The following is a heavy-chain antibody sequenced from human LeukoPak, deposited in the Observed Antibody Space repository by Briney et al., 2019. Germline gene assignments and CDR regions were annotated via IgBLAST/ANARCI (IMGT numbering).Heavy chain of an antibody. CDR1: GFTFSSYE. J-gene: IGHJ4*02. V-gene: IGHV3-48*03. CDR2: ISSSGSTI. D-gene: IGHD5-24*01. CDR3: AREGDGYNYMGY. Sequence: GGSLRLSCAASGFTFSSYEMNWVRQAPGKGLEWVSYISSSGSTIYYAYSVKGRFTISRDNAKNSLYLQMNSLRVEDTAVYYCAREGDGYNYMGYWGQGTLVTVSS.